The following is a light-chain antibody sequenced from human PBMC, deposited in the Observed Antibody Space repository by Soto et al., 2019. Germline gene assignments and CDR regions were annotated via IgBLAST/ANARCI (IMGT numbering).Light chain of an antibody. Sequence: QSVLTQPASVSGSPGQSITISCAGTRDDIGAYDYVSWYQQHPGNAPKLLVYEVTNRPSGVSDRFSGSKSGNMASLTISGLQAEDEADYYCNSYTNSSAVVFGGGTKLTVL. CDR1: RDDIGAYDY. V-gene: IGLV2-14*01. J-gene: IGLJ2*01. CDR3: NSYTNSSAVV. CDR2: EVT.